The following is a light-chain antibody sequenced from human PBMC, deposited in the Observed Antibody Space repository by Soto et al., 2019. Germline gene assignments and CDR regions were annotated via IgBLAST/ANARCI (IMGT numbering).Light chain of an antibody. J-gene: IGLJ1*01. CDR2: SNN. CDR1: SSNIGNNF. V-gene: IGLV1-47*02. CDR3: VSWDDSLSGLV. Sequence: QSVLTQPPSASGTPGQRVTISCSGSSSNIGNNFVCWYQQLPGTAPKLLIYSNNQRPSGVPDRFSGSKSGTSASLAISGLRSEDEGDYYCVSWDDSLSGLVFGTGTKLTVL.